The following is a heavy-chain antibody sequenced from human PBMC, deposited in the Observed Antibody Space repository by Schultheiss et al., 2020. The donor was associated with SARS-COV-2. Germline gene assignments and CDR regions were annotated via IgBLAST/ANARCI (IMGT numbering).Heavy chain of an antibody. D-gene: IGHD3-3*01. Sequence: GGSLRLSCAASGFSFNTYAMNWVRQAPEKGLEWVSTISASGGSKYYADSVRGRFTISRDNSKNTLYLQMNSLRAEDTAVYYCARASEFFLDVWGKGTTVTVSS. J-gene: IGHJ6*04. V-gene: IGHV3-23*01. CDR3: ARASEFFLDV. CDR2: ISASGGSK. CDR1: GFSFNTYA.